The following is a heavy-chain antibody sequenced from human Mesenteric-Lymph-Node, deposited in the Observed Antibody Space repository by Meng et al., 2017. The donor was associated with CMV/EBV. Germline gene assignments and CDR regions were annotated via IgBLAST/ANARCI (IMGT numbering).Heavy chain of an antibody. CDR3: SRGISDY. CDR1: GFTLGTYW. D-gene: IGHD6-13*01. CDR2: IKQDGSET. Sequence: GESLKISCVVSGFTLGTYWMSWVRQAPGTGLEWVANIKQDGSETFYVDSVKGRFTISRDNAKNSLYLQMNSLRAEDTAVYYCSRGISDYWGQGTLVTVSS. V-gene: IGHV3-7*01. J-gene: IGHJ4*02.